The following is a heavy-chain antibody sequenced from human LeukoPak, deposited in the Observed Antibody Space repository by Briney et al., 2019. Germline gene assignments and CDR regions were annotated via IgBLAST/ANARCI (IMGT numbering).Heavy chain of an antibody. V-gene: IGHV3-53*01. CDR2: IYSGGGT. CDR3: VSHYGMDV. J-gene: IGHJ6*02. CDR1: GFTVNAQY. Sequence: PGGSLRLSCAASGFTVNAQYMSWVRQAPGKGLEWVSVIYSGGGTYYAHSVSGRFTMSRDNSKNALLLQLNSLRAEDTAVYYCVSHYGMDVWGQGTTVTVSS.